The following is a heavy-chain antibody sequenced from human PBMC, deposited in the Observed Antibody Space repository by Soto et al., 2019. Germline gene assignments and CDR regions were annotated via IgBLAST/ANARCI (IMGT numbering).Heavy chain of an antibody. J-gene: IGHJ5*02. Sequence: GGSLRLSCATSGFTFSSFGMHWVRQAPGKGLEWVAVISYDGSNKYYADSVKGRFTISRDNSKNTLYLQMNSLRAEDTAVYYCAKDHYYDSSGYYFFPSDPWGQGTLVTVSS. CDR2: ISYDGSNK. CDR3: AKDHYYDSSGYYFFPSDP. D-gene: IGHD3-22*01. CDR1: GFTFSSFG. V-gene: IGHV3-30*18.